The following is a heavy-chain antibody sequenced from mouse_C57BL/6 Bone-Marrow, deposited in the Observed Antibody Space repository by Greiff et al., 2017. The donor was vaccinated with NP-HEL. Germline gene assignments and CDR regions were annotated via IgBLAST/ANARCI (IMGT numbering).Heavy chain of an antibody. V-gene: IGHV10-3*01. Sequence: EVQLVESGGGLVQPRGSLKLSCAASGFTFNTYAMHWVRQAPGKGLEWVARIRSTSSNHATYYADSVKDRFTISSDDSQSMLYLQMNNQKTEDKAMYCGVREGLRLLLDYWGQGTTLTVSS. D-gene: IGHD2-2*01. J-gene: IGHJ4*01. CDR1: GFTFNTYA. CDR2: IRSTSSNHAT. CDR3: VREGLRLLLDY.